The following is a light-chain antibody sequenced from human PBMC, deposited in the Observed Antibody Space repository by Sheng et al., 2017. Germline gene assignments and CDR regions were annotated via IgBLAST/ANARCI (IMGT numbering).Light chain of an antibody. CDR2: KAS. CDR3: QQYSSYLT. V-gene: IGKV1-5*03. J-gene: IGKJ1*01. CDR1: QTISTW. Sequence: DIQMTQSPSTVSASVGDRVTITCRASQTISTWLAWYQQKPGKAPKVLIYKASSLESGVPSRFSGSGSGTEFTLTISSLQPDDFATYYCQQYSSYLTFGQGTKVEVK.